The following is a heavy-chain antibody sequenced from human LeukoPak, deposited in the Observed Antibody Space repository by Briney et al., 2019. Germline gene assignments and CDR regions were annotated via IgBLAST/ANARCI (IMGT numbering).Heavy chain of an antibody. CDR2: IHPNNGAT. J-gene: IGHJ4*02. V-gene: IGHV1-2*02. CDR1: GYTFTGSGWY. D-gene: IGHD3-10*01. Sequence: ASVKVSCKASGYTFTGSGWYLYWLRQAPGQGLECVGWIHPNNGATLYAQKFQGRVAMTTDTSISAAYMELSRLRPDDTAMYYCARDGPAQMVDFDYWGQGTLVTVSS. CDR3: ARDGPAQMVDFDY.